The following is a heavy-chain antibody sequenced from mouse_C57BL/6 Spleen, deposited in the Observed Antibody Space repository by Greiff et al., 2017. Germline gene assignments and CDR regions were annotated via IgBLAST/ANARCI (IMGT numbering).Heavy chain of an antibody. CDR3: ARGRMGVYAMDY. CDR2: INPSNGGT. J-gene: IGHJ4*01. CDR1: GYTFTSYW. V-gene: IGHV1-53*01. Sequence: VQLQQPGTELVKPGASVKLSCKASGYTFTSYWMPWVKQSPGQGLEWIGNINPSNGGTNYDEKFKSKATLTVDKSSSTAYMQLSSLTSEDSAVYYCARGRMGVYAMDYWGQGTSVTVSS.